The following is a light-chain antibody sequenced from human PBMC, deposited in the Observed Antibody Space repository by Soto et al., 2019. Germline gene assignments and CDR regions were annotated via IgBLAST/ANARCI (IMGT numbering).Light chain of an antibody. Sequence: QYALTQPASVSGSPGQSITISCTGTSSDVGGYNYVSWYQQHPGKAPKLMIYEVSNRPSGVYNRFSGSKSGNTASLTISGLQAEDEADYYCSSYTSSSTPYVFGTGTKLTVL. CDR3: SSYTSSSTPYV. V-gene: IGLV2-14*01. J-gene: IGLJ1*01. CDR2: EVS. CDR1: SSDVGGYNY.